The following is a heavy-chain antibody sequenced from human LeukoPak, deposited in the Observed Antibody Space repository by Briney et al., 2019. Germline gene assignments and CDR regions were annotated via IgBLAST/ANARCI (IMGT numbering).Heavy chain of an antibody. CDR2: IGSTGTDR. CDR3: ATETIGRHYDY. J-gene: IGHJ4*02. V-gene: IGHV3-21*01. Sequence: GGSLRLSCAAAGFSFSSSGINWVRQAPGKGLEWVSSIGSTGTDRYYADSVKGRFTISRDNAKNSLYLQMNSLRAEDTAVYYCATETIGRHYDYWGQGTLLTGSS. D-gene: IGHD1-14*01. CDR1: GFSFSSSG.